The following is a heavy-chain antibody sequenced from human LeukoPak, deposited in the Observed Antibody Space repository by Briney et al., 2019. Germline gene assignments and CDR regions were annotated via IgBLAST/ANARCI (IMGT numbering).Heavy chain of an antibody. CDR2: INHSGST. D-gene: IGHD4-17*01. CDR3: ARGPRMGFYGDYAPGRYFDY. CDR1: GGSFSGYY. V-gene: IGHV4-34*01. J-gene: IGHJ4*02. Sequence: SETLSLTCAVYGGSFSGYYWSWIRQPPGKGLEWIGEINHSGSTNYNPSPKSRVTISVDTSKNQFSLKLSSVTAVDTAVYYCARGPRMGFYGDYAPGRYFDYWGQGTLVTVSS.